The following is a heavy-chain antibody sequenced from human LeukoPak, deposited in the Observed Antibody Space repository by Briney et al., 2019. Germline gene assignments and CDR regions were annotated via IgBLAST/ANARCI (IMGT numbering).Heavy chain of an antibody. Sequence: ASVKVSCKASGYTFTSYAMNWVRQAPGQGLEWMGWINTNTGNPTSAQGFTGRFVFSLDTSVSTAYLQISSLKAEDTAVYYCARGGGYGDPAGDYFDYWGQGTLVTVSS. D-gene: IGHD4-17*01. CDR1: GYTFTSYA. V-gene: IGHV7-4-1*02. CDR2: INTNTGNP. CDR3: ARGGGYGDPAGDYFDY. J-gene: IGHJ4*02.